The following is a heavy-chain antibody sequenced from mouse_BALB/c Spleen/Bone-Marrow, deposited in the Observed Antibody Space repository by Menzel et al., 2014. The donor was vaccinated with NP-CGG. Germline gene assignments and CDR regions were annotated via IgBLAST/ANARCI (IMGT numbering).Heavy chain of an antibody. CDR3: AKRGNYGYFDY. J-gene: IGHJ2*01. V-gene: IGHV2-5-1*01. D-gene: IGHD2-1*01. CDR2: IWRGGST. Sequence: QVQLKESGPSLVQPSQSLSITCTVSGFSLTSYGVHWVRQSPGKGLEWLGVIWRGGSTDYNAASMSRLSITKDNSKSQVFFKMNSLQADDTAIYYCAKRGNYGYFDYWGQGTTLTVSS. CDR1: GFSLTSYG.